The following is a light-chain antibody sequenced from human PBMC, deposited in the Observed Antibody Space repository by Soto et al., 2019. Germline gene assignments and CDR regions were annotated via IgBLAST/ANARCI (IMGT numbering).Light chain of an antibody. CDR3: QQRSNWPPIFT. CDR1: QSVSSY. CDR2: DAS. V-gene: IGKV3-11*01. J-gene: IGKJ3*01. Sequence: EIVLTQSPATLSLSPGERATLSCRASQSVSSYLAWYQQKPGQAPRLLIYDASNRATGIPARFSGSGPGTDFTLTISSLEPEDFAVYYCQQRSNWPPIFTFGPGNKVDIK.